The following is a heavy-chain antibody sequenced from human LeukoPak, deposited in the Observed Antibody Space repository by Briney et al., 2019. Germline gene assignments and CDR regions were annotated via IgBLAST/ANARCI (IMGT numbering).Heavy chain of an antibody. J-gene: IGHJ6*02. CDR3: AKDRGYGDYYYYGMDV. Sequence: GRSLRLSCAASGFTFDDYAMHWVRPAPGKGLGWVSGISWNSGSIGYANSVKGRFTISRDNAKNSLHLQMNSLRAEDTALYYCAKDRGYGDYYYYGMDVWGQGTTVTVSS. CDR1: GFTFDDYA. CDR2: ISWNSGSI. V-gene: IGHV3-9*01. D-gene: IGHD4-17*01.